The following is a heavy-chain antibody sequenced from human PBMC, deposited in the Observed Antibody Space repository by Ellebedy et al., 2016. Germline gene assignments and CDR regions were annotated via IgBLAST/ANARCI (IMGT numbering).Heavy chain of an antibody. Sequence: GESLKISXAASGFTFSSYWMHWVRQAPGKGLVWVSRINSDGSSTSYADSVKGRFTISRDNAKNTLYLQMNSLRAEDTAVYYCATRGGGSYYVDYWGQGTLVTVSS. CDR3: ATRGGGSYYVDY. D-gene: IGHD1-26*01. V-gene: IGHV3-74*01. CDR1: GFTFSSYW. CDR2: INSDGSST. J-gene: IGHJ4*02.